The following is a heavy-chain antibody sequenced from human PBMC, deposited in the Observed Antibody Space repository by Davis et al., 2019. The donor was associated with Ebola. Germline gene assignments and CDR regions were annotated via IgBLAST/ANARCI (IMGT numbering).Heavy chain of an antibody. J-gene: IGHJ5*02. D-gene: IGHD2/OR15-2a*01. V-gene: IGHV1-46*01. CDR1: GYKFTDNN. CDR3: ARHSVDGTFYAPFDP. Sequence: ASVKVSCKTSGYKFTDNNIHWARQAPGQGLERMGIIHPRAAGVTTYAQNFQGRLTMTIDTSTTTVYMQLSSLRSEDTAVYYCARHSVDGTFYAPFDPWGQGALVTVSS. CDR2: IHPRAAGVT.